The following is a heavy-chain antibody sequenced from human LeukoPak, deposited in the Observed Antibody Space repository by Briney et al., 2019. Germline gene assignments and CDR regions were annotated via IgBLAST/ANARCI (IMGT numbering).Heavy chain of an antibody. D-gene: IGHD3-3*01. CDR3: ATTSRDFWSGYDY. Sequence: NPSETLSLTCTVSGGSISSGGYYWSWIRQFPGKGREGIGYIYYTGTTNYNPSLKSRVTISVDTSKNQFSLELSSVTAADTAVYYCATTSRDFWSGYDYWGQGTLVTVSS. V-gene: IGHV4-61*08. CDR1: GGSISSGGYY. CDR2: IYYTGTT. J-gene: IGHJ4*02.